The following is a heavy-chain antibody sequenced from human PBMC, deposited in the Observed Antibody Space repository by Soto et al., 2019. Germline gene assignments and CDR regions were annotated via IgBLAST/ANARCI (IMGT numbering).Heavy chain of an antibody. CDR2: IHPSGSP. V-gene: IGHV4-34*01. CDR1: GGSLSDYY. Sequence: QVQLQQWGAGLLKPSETLSLTCAVCGGSLSDYYWSWIRQSPGKGLEWIGEIHPSGSPHYSPSLNSRVTMSVDTSKNQFSLRLTSVTAADTAVYYCARGRDAYKLGNVWGPGTTVTVSS. CDR3: ARGRDAYKLGNV. J-gene: IGHJ6*02. D-gene: IGHD1-1*01.